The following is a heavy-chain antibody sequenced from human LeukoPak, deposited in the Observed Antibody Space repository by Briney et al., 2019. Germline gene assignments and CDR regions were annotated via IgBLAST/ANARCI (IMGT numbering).Heavy chain of an antibody. CDR1: GGSISSYY. D-gene: IGHD6-13*01. J-gene: IGHJ4*02. CDR2: IFTSGST. Sequence: SETLSLTCTVSGGSISSYYWSWIRQPAGKGLEWIGRIFTSGSTNYNPSLKSRVTMSVDTSKNQFSLKLSSVTAADTAVYYCARGEYSSSPFDYWGQGTLVTVSS. CDR3: ARGEYSSSPFDY. V-gene: IGHV4-4*07.